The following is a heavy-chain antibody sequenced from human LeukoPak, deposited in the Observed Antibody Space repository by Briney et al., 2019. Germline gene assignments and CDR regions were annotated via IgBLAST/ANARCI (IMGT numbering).Heavy chain of an antibody. D-gene: IGHD1-1*01. CDR1: GYTFTSYY. Sequence: ASVKVSCKASGYTFTSYYMHWVRQAPGQGLEWMGIINPSGGSTSYAQKFQGRVTMTRDTSTSTVYMELSSLRSEDTAVYYCATKTPYNWNDVGWYFDLWGRGILVTVSS. V-gene: IGHV1-46*01. J-gene: IGHJ2*01. CDR2: INPSGGST. CDR3: ATKTPYNWNDVGWYFDL.